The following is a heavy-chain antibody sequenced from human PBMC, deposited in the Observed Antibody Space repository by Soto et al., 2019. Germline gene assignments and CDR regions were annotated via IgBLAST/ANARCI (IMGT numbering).Heavy chain of an antibody. D-gene: IGHD1-1*01. CDR3: ARGGVTGIVGIFGSPLDI. J-gene: IGHJ3*02. V-gene: IGHV3-33*01. CDR2: IGYDGNNK. Sequence: QVQLVESGGGWVQPGRSLRLSCEATGFSFTTYGMHWVRQAPGKGLEWVAVIGYDGNNKYYPDSVEGRFTISRDNSKNTVYIQMKSLRGEDTAVYYCARGGVTGIVGIFGSPLDIWGQGTVVTVSS. CDR1: GFSFTTYG.